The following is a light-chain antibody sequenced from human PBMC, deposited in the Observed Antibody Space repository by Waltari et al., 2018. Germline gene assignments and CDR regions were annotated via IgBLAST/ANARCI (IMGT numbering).Light chain of an antibody. CDR1: QSITSR. V-gene: IGKV1-39*01. J-gene: IGKJ4*01. Sequence: DIQMTQSPSSLSASVGDRVTITCRASQSITSRLNWYQQKPGKAPKVLIYAASSLQSGVPSRFSGSGSGTDFTLTISSLQPEDFAIYYCQQSYSTPLTFGGGTKVEIK. CDR3: QQSYSTPLT. CDR2: AAS.